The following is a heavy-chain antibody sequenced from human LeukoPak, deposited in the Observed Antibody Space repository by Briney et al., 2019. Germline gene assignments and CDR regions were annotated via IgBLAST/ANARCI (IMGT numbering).Heavy chain of an antibody. V-gene: IGHV4-34*01. J-gene: IGHJ5*02. CDR2: INHSGST. CDR1: GGSFSGYY. D-gene: IGHD1-7*01. CDR3: ARGAGTGTTGWFDP. Sequence: PSETLSLTCAVYGGSFSGYYWSWIRQPPGKGLEWIGEINHSGSTNYNPSLKSRVTISVDTSKNQFSLKLSSVTAADTAVYYCARGAGTGTTGWFDPWGQGTLVTVSS.